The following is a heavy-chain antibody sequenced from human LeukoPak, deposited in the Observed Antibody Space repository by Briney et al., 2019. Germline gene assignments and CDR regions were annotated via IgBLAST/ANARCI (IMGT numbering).Heavy chain of an antibody. Sequence: GGSLRLSCAASGFTFSSYSMNWVRQAPGKGLEWVSSMSSSSSYIYYADSVKGRFTISRGNAKNSLYLQMNRVRAEDTAGYCCASAMCYWWQGTLVTVSS. CDR3: ASAMCY. V-gene: IGHV3-21*01. J-gene: IGHJ4*02. CDR1: GFTFSSYS. CDR2: MSSSSSYI.